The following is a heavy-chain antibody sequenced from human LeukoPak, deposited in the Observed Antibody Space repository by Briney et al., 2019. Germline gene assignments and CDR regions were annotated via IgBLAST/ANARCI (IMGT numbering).Heavy chain of an antibody. Sequence: PGGSLRLSCAASGFTFSSYEMNWVRQAPGKGLEWVSYISSGTTMYYADSVKGRFTISRDNAKNSLYLQMNSLRAEDTAVYYCARGLRLNHWGQGTLVTVSS. CDR1: GFTFSSYE. CDR2: ISSGTTM. V-gene: IGHV3-48*03. CDR3: ARGLRLNH. D-gene: IGHD5-12*01. J-gene: IGHJ5*02.